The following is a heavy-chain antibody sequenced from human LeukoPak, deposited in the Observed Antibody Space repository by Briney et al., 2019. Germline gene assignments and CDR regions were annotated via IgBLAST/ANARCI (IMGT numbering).Heavy chain of an antibody. Sequence: PSQTLSLTCTVSGGSLSSGDYYWSWIRQPPGKGLEWIGYIYYSGSTYYNPSLKSRVTISVDTSKNQFSLKLSSVTAADTAVYYCARNAGRDGYNRLDYWGQGTLVTVSS. V-gene: IGHV4-30-4*08. CDR3: ARNAGRDGYNRLDY. D-gene: IGHD5-24*01. J-gene: IGHJ4*02. CDR2: IYYSGST. CDR1: GGSLSSGDYY.